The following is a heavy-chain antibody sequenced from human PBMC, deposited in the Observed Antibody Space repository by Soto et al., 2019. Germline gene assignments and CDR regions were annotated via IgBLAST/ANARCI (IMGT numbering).Heavy chain of an antibody. CDR2: SSWNSGTI. J-gene: IGHJ4*02. CDR1: GVTFDDYA. Sequence: EVQLVESGGGLVQPGRSLRLSCAASGVTFDDYAMHWVRQPPGKGLEWVSGSSWNSGTIGYADSVKGRFTISRDYAKNSLYLQMNRLIPEDTAFYSCAKDGDVAVAGTSLYWGKGTLGTVSS. CDR3: AKDGDVAVAGTSLY. V-gene: IGHV3-9*01. D-gene: IGHD6-19*01.